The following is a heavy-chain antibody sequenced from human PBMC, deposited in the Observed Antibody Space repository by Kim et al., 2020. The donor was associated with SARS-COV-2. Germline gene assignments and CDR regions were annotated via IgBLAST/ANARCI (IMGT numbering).Heavy chain of an antibody. CDR1: GGSISSSSYY. CDR2: IYYSGST. V-gene: IGHV4-39*01. J-gene: IGHJ3*02. CDR3: ARQGYERGRAFDI. D-gene: IGHD2-15*01. Sequence: SETLSLTCTVSGGSISSSSYYWGWIRQPPGKGLEWIGSIYYSGSTYYNPSLKSRVTISVDTSKNQFSLKLSSVTAADTAVYYCARQGYERGRAFDIWGQGTMVTVSS.